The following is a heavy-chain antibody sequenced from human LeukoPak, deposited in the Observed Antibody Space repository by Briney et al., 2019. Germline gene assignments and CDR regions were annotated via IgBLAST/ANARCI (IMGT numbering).Heavy chain of an antibody. D-gene: IGHD3-10*01. V-gene: IGHV4-59*08. J-gene: IGHJ5*02. CDR1: GGSISSYY. Sequence: SETLSLTCTVSGGSISSYYWSWIRQPPGKGLEWIGYIYYSGSTYYNPSLKSRVTISVDTSKNQCSLKLSSVTAADTAVYYCARYMVRGEYWFDPWGQGTLVTVSS. CDR2: IYYSGST. CDR3: ARYMVRGEYWFDP.